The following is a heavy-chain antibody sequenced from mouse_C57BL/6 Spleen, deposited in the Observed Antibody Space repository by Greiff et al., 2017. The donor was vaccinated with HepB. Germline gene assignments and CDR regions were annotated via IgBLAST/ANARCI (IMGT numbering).Heavy chain of an antibody. Sequence: VQLQQPGAELVRPGTSVKLSCKASGYTFTSYWMHWVKQRPGQGLEWIGVIDPSDSFTNYNQKFKGKATLTVDTSSSTAYMQLSSLTSEDSAVYYCARSYSNFPFAYWGQGTLVTVSA. CDR1: GYTFTSYW. J-gene: IGHJ3*01. D-gene: IGHD2-5*01. CDR2: IDPSDSFT. CDR3: ARSYSNFPFAY. V-gene: IGHV1-59*01.